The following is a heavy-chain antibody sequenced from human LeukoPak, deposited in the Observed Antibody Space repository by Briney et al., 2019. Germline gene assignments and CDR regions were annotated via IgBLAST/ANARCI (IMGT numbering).Heavy chain of an antibody. V-gene: IGHV3-23*01. CDR2: ISGSGDST. CDR3: ARDEKLYYYDSSGLDY. CDR1: GFTFSSYA. J-gene: IGHJ4*02. D-gene: IGHD3-22*01. Sequence: GGSLRLSCAASGFTFSSYAMSWVRQAPGKGLEWVSAISGSGDSTYYADSVKGRFTISRDNAKNSLYLQMNSLRAEDTAVYYCARDEKLYYYDSSGLDYWGQGTLVTVSS.